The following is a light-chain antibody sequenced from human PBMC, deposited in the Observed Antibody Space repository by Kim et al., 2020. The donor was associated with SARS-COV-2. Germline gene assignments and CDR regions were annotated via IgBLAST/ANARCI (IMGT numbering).Light chain of an antibody. CDR2: GTS. Sequence: DIQMTQSPSFLSASVGDRVTISCQASQSITTYLSWYHQKPGKAPKLLIYGTSTLQSGVPSRFSGSGSGTDFTLTISSLQPEDFATYYCQQSYTTPYSFGQGTTVEI. CDR3: QQSYTTPYS. V-gene: IGKV1-39*01. J-gene: IGKJ2*03. CDR1: QSITTY.